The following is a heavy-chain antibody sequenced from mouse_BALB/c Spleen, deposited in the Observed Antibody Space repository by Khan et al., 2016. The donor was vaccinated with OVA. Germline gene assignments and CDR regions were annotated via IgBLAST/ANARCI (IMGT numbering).Heavy chain of an antibody. D-gene: IGHD2-14*01. CDR1: GYAFSNYW. J-gene: IGHJ3*01. V-gene: IGHV1-80*01. Sequence: VQLQESGAELVRPGSSMKISCKASGYAFSNYWMNWVRQGPGQGLEWIGQIYPGDGNTNYNGKFKDKATLTADKSSSTAYMQLSRLTSEASAVFSGARSGYDFRDYWGQGTLVTVSA. CDR3: ARSGYDFRDY. CDR2: IYPGDGNT.